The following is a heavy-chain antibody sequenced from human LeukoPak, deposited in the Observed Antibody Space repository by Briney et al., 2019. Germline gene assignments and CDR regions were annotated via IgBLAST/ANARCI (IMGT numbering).Heavy chain of an antibody. CDR3: ARVTGTLLRYMDV. J-gene: IGHJ6*03. CDR1: GYSISSGYY. V-gene: IGHV4-38-2*01. Sequence: SETLSLTCAASGYSISSGYYWGWIWQPPGKGQEWVGSIYHRGSTYYNPSLKRRVTISVGTSKNQFSLKLSSVTAADTAVYYCARVTGTLLRYMDVWGKGSTVTVSS. CDR2: IYHRGST. D-gene: IGHD1-1*01.